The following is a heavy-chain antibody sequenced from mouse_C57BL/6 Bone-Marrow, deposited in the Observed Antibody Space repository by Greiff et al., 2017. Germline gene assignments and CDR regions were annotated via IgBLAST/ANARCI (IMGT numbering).Heavy chain of an antibody. CDR1: GFNIKDDY. Sequence: EVQLQQPGAELVRPGASVKLSCTASGFNIKDDYMHWVKQRPEQGLEWIGWIDPENGDTDYASKFQGKATITADTSSNTAYLLLSSLTSEDTAVYYCTTVYDGYFGTYWGQGTLVTVSA. V-gene: IGHV14-4*01. CDR3: TTVYDGYFGTY. D-gene: IGHD2-3*01. CDR2: IDPENGDT. J-gene: IGHJ3*01.